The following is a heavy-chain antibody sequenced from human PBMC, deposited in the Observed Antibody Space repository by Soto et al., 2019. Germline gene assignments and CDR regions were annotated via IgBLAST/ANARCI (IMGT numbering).Heavy chain of an antibody. CDR1: GYSITYNY. CDR3: ARDLTEPDY. D-gene: IGHD2-21*02. V-gene: IGHV1-46*01. Sequence: ASVKVSCKASGYSITYNYMHWVRQAPGKGLEWMGTIDPTGGNRNYAQKFQGRLTMTRDTSTSTVYMELSSLTSDDTAVYYCARDLTEPDYWG. J-gene: IGHJ4*01. CDR2: IDPTGGNR.